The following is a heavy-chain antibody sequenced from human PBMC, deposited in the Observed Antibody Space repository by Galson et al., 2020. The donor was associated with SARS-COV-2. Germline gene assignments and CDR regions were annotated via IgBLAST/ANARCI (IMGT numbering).Heavy chain of an antibody. CDR3: ARRQIVGGSNGAFDI. J-gene: IGHJ3*02. D-gene: IGHD1-26*01. Sequence: GESLKISCAASGFNISNYAMNWVRQAPGKGLEWVSTISGSRGGTYYPDSVKGRFTISRDNSKSTLYLQMNSLRPEDTALYFCARRQIVGGSNGAFDIWGHRTMVTVSS. CDR1: GFNISNYA. CDR2: ISGSRGGT. V-gene: IGHV3-23*01.